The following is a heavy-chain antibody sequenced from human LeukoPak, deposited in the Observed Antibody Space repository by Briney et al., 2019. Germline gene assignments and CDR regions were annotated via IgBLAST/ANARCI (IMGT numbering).Heavy chain of an antibody. D-gene: IGHD4-23*01. CDR1: GFTFSTYW. CDR3: ARNGDTVLTRGYYYYMDV. J-gene: IGHJ6*03. V-gene: IGHV3-7*01. CDR2: IKQDGSEK. Sequence: GGSLRLSCAASGFTFSTYWMSWVRVRQAPGKGLEWVANIKQDGSEKYYVDSVKGRFTISRDNAKNSLYLQMNSLRAEDTAVYYCARNGDTVLTRGYYYYMDVWGKGTTVTVSS.